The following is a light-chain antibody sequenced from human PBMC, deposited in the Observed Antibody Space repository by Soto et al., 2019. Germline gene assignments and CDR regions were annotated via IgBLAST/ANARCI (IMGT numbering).Light chain of an antibody. Sequence: EIVMTQSPATLSVSPGERATLSCRASQSVRSNLAWYQQKPGQAPRLLIYGASTRATGIPARFSGSGSGTGFTFTIRSLQSEDFAVYYCQPYNNWALTFGGGTKVDIK. CDR3: QPYNNWALT. J-gene: IGKJ4*01. V-gene: IGKV3-15*01. CDR2: GAS. CDR1: QSVRSN.